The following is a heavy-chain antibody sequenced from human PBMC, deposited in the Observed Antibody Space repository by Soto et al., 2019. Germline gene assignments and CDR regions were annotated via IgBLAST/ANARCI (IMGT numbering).Heavy chain of an antibody. J-gene: IGHJ5*02. D-gene: IGHD3-3*01. CDR2: ISSSSSYI. Sequence: GGSLRLSCAASGFTFSSYSMNWVRQAPGKGLEWVSSISSSSSYIYYADSVKGRFTISRDNAKNSLYLQMNSLRAEDTAVYYCARDSSTGITIFGVVDNWFDPWGQGTLVTVSS. CDR1: GFTFSSYS. V-gene: IGHV3-21*01. CDR3: ARDSSTGITIFGVVDNWFDP.